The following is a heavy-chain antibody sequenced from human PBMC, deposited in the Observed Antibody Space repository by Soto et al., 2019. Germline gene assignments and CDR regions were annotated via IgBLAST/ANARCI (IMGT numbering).Heavy chain of an antibody. D-gene: IGHD2-21*01. J-gene: IGHJ4*02. CDR3: VRHRNVWPLDY. CDR2: IKQDGSQK. Sequence: GGSLRLSCAASGFTFSSYWMSWVRQAPGKGLEWVANIKQDGSQKYYVDSLKGRFTISRDNAENSLFLQMNSLRAEDTAVYYCVRHRNVWPLDYWGQGTLVTVSS. CDR1: GFTFSSYW. V-gene: IGHV3-7*05.